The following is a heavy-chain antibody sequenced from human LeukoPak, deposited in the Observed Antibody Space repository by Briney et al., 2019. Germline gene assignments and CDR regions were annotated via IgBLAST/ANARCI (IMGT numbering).Heavy chain of an antibody. D-gene: IGHD2-15*01. CDR3: ARGTNDYSELDY. J-gene: IGHJ4*02. CDR1: GXTFSSYG. Sequence: PGRSLRLSCAASGXTFSSYGMHWVRQAPGKGLEWMAVISYDGSNKYYADSVKGRFTTSRDNSKNTLYLQMNSLRAENTAVYYCARGTNDYSELDYWGQGTLVTVSS. V-gene: IGHV3-30*03. CDR2: ISYDGSNK.